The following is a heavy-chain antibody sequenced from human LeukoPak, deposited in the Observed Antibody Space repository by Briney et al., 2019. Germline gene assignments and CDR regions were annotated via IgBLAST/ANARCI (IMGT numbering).Heavy chain of an antibody. Sequence: SKTLSLTCTVSGGSFNSNSYYWGWLRQPPGKGLEWIGSFYYSGSTYYNPSLKSRVTISVDTSKNQFSLKLSSVTAADTAFYYCARSIAVAGTPARLFDYWGQGTLVTVSS. CDR2: FYYSGST. CDR3: ARSIAVAGTPARLFDY. D-gene: IGHD6-19*01. CDR1: GGSFNSNSYY. J-gene: IGHJ4*02. V-gene: IGHV4-39*01.